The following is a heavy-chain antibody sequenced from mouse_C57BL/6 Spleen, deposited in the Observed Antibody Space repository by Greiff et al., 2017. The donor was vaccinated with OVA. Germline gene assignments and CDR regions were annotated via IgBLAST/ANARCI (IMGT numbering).Heavy chain of an antibody. CDR2: IDPSDSET. CDR1: GYTFTSYW. Sequence: QVQLQQPGAELVRPGSSVKLSCKASGYTFTSYWMHWVKQRPIQGLEWIGNIDPSDSETHYNQKFKDKATLTVDKSSSTAYMQLSSLTSEASAVYYCARDYGSRVLDYWGQGTTLTVSS. CDR3: ARDYGSRVLDY. D-gene: IGHD1-1*01. V-gene: IGHV1-52*01. J-gene: IGHJ2*01.